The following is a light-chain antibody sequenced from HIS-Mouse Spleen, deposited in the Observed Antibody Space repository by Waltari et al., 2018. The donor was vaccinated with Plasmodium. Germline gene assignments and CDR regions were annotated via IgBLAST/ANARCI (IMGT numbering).Light chain of an antibody. V-gene: IGLV4-69*01. J-gene: IGLJ2*01. CDR2: LNSDGSH. CDR1: SGHSSDA. CDR3: QTWGTGMGV. Sequence: QLVLTQSPSASASLGASVKLTCTLSSGHSSDAIALHQQQPEKGPRYLMKLNSDGSHSKGDGIPDRFSGSSSGAERYLTISSLQSEDEADYYCQTWGTGMGVFGGGTKLTVL.